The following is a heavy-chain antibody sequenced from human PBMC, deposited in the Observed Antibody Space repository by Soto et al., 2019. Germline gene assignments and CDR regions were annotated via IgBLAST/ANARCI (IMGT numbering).Heavy chain of an antibody. J-gene: IGHJ6*02. Sequence: ASVKVSCKASGYTFTSYYMHWVRQAPGRGLEWMGIINPSGGSTSYARKFQGRVTMTRDTSTSTVYMELSSLRSEDTAVYYCARDLIVVVPAAISPWDHYYYYYGMDVWGQGTTVTVSS. D-gene: IGHD2-2*02. CDR1: GYTFTSYY. CDR2: INPSGGST. CDR3: ARDLIVVVPAAISPWDHYYYYYGMDV. V-gene: IGHV1-46*01.